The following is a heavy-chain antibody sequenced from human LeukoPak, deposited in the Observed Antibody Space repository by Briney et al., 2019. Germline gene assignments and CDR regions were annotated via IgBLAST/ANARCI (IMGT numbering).Heavy chain of an antibody. J-gene: IGHJ6*02. CDR3: AGGPEDTAMVLRNYYYYGMDV. CDR2: MNPNSGNT. CDR1: GYTFTSYD. Sequence: ASVKVSCKASGYTFTSYDINWVRQATGQGLEWMGWMNPNSGNTGYAQKFQGRVTMTRNTSISTAHMELSSLRSEDTAVYYCAGGPEDTAMVLRNYYYYGMDVWGQGTTVTVSS. V-gene: IGHV1-8*01. D-gene: IGHD5-18*01.